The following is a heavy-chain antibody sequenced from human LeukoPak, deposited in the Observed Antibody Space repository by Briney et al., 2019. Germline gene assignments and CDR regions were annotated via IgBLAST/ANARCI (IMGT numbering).Heavy chain of an antibody. CDR2: ISPDGRNI. V-gene: IGHV3-74*01. Sequence: GGSLRLSCAASGFDFSTYWMHWVRQAPGKGLVWVSGISPDGRNIRYADSVKGRFTISRDNAKNTLYLQMNSLRAEDTAVYYCASHSSGWTPNYYYGMDVWGQGTTVTVSS. CDR1: GFDFSTYW. CDR3: ASHSSGWTPNYYYGMDV. D-gene: IGHD6-19*01. J-gene: IGHJ6*02.